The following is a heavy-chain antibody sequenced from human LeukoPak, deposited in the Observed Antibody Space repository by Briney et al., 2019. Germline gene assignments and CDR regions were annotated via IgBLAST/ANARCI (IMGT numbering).Heavy chain of an antibody. CDR3: ARDYGGNSAWFDP. D-gene: IGHD4-23*01. Sequence: GASVKVSCKASGGTFSSYAISWVRQAPGQGLEWMGGIIPIFGTANYAQKFQGRVTITTDESTSTAYMELSSLRSEYTAVYYCARDYGGNSAWFDPWGQGTLVTVSS. CDR1: GGTFSSYA. CDR2: IIPIFGTA. J-gene: IGHJ5*02. V-gene: IGHV1-69*05.